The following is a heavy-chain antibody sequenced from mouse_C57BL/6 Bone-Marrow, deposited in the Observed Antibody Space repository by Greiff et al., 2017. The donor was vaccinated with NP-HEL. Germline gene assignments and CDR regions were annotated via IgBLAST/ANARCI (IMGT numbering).Heavy chain of an antibody. D-gene: IGHD1-1*01. CDR3: ARGDFDYYGSSYDY. V-gene: IGHV5-17*01. CDR1: GFTFSDYR. CDR2: ISSGSSTI. J-gene: IGHJ2*01. Sequence: DVKLQESGGGLVKPGGSLKLSCAASGFTFSDYRMHWVRQAPEKGLEWVAYISSGSSTIYYADTVKGRFTISRDNAKNTLFLQMTRLRSEDTAMYYCARGDFDYYGSSYDYWGQGTTLTVSS.